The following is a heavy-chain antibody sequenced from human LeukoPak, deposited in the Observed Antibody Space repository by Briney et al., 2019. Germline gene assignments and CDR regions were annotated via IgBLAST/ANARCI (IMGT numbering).Heavy chain of an antibody. D-gene: IGHD3-10*01. Sequence: PGGSLRLSCAASGFTFSSYAMHWVRQAPGKGLEWVAVISYDGSNKYYADSVKGRFTISRDNSKNTLYLQMNSLRAEDTAVYYCARDSNAGTMVRGAPGYFQHWGQGTLVTVSS. V-gene: IGHV3-30*04. J-gene: IGHJ1*01. CDR1: GFTFSSYA. CDR2: ISYDGSNK. CDR3: ARDSNAGTMVRGAPGYFQH.